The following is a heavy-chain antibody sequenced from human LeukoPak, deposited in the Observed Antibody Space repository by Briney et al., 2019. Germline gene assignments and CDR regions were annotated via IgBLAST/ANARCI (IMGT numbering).Heavy chain of an antibody. CDR3: ATALCRAGSCHTTDWFDP. J-gene: IGHJ5*02. CDR1: GFTFTGHY. D-gene: IGHD2-15*01. Sequence: ASVKVSCKTSGFTFTGHYMHWMRQAPGQGLEWMGWINPNSGGTKYAQKFQGRVTMTRGTSTSTVNMELSRLGSDDTAVYYCATALCRAGSCHTTDWFDPWGQGTLVTVSS. V-gene: IGHV1-2*02. CDR2: INPNSGGT.